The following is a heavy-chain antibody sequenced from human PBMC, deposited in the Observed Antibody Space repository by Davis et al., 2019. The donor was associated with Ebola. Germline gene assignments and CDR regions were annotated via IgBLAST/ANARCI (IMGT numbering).Heavy chain of an antibody. CDR1: GFNLSNAW. V-gene: IGHV3-7*01. J-gene: IGHJ4*02. CDR2: IKEEGNDK. CDR3: ARGERTVTTPLAY. Sequence: GESLKISCADFGFNLSNAWMSWVRQFPGKGLEWVAYIKEEGNDKWYVDSVKGRFTISRDNAKSSLYLQMNSLRAEDTAVYYCARGERTVTTPLAYWGQGALVTVSS. D-gene: IGHD4-11*01.